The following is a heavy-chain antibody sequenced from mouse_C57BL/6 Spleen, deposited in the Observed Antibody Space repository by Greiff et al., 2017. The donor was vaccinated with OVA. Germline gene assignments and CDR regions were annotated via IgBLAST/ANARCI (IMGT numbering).Heavy chain of an antibody. CDR2: IYPGDGDT. D-gene: IGHD2-1*01. Sequence: QVQLQQSGPELVKPGASVKISCKASGYAFRSSWMNWVKQRPGKGLEWIGRIYPGDGDTNYNGKFKGKATLTADKSSSTAYMQLSSLTSEDSAVYFCARGGNHWYFDVWGTGTTVIVSS. J-gene: IGHJ1*03. CDR3: ARGGNHWYFDV. CDR1: GYAFRSSW. V-gene: IGHV1-82*01.